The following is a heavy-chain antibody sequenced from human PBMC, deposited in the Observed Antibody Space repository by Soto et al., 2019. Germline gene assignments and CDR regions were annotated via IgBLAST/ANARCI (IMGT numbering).Heavy chain of an antibody. CDR3: ARATHNWFDP. J-gene: IGHJ5*02. V-gene: IGHV3-7*01. Sequence: EVQLVESGGGLVQPGGSLRLSCAASGFTFNSYWMSWVRQAPGKGLEWVANIKQDGSEKYYVDSVKGRFTISRDNAKNSLYLQMNSLRAEDTAVYYCARATHNWFDPWGQGTLVTVSS. CDR2: IKQDGSEK. CDR1: GFTFNSYW. D-gene: IGHD4-4*01.